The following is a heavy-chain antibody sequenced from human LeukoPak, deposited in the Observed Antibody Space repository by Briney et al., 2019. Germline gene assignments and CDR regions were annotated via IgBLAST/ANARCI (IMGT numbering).Heavy chain of an antibody. J-gene: IGHJ5*02. CDR2: FDPEDGET. Sequence: GASVKVSCKVSGYTLTELSMHWVRQAPGKGLEWMGGFDPEDGETIYAQKFQGRVTMTEDTSTDTAYMELSSLRSEDTAVYYCATDRGFYDSSGYYFNWFDPWGQGTLVTVS. D-gene: IGHD3-22*01. CDR3: ATDRGFYDSSGYYFNWFDP. CDR1: GYTLTELS. V-gene: IGHV1-24*01.